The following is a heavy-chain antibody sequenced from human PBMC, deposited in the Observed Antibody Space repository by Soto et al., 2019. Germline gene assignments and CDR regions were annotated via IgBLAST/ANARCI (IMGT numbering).Heavy chain of an antibody. D-gene: IGHD3-10*01. J-gene: IGHJ6*01. CDR2: IIPIFGTA. Sequence: SVKVCFNSRGGAFSSYAISLVRQAPGQGVEWMGGIIPIFGTANYAQKFQSRVTITADKSTSTAYMELSSLRSEDTAVYYCARGGFAYGSGSYVYYGMDVWGQGTTVTVSS. CDR1: GGAFSSYA. V-gene: IGHV1-69*06. CDR3: ARGGFAYGSGSYVYYGMDV.